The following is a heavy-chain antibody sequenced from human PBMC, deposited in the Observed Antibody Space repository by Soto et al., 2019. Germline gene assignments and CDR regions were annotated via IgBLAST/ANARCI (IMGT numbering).Heavy chain of an antibody. J-gene: IGHJ4*02. CDR3: ARVVVVAATWYYFDY. CDR2: IIPIFGTA. D-gene: IGHD2-15*01. Sequence: SVKVSCKASGGTFSSYAISWVRQAPGQGLEWMGGIIPIFGTANYAQKFQGRVTITADKSTSTAYMELSSLRSEDTAVYYCARVVVVAATWYYFDYWGQGTLVTVSS. V-gene: IGHV1-69*06. CDR1: GGTFSSYA.